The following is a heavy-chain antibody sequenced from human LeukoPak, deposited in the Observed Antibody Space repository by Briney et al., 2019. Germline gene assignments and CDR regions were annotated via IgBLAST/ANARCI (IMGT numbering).Heavy chain of an antibody. CDR3: ARGLVDYELPKGYIDY. CDR2: LSYDGGA. Sequence: SETLSLTCTVSGASITSKAYFWGWIRRPPGKGLEWVGTLSYDGGAYYNTSLRSRVTISVDTSKSQFSLKVTSVTAADTAVYFCARGLVDYELPKGYIDYWGRGTLVTVSS. CDR1: GASITSKAYF. D-gene: IGHD3-22*01. J-gene: IGHJ4*02. V-gene: IGHV4-39*07.